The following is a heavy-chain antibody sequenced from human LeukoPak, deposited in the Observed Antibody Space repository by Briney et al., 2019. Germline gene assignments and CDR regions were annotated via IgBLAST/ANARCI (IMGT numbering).Heavy chain of an antibody. CDR3: ARGFGCSGGSCYSTPFDY. CDR1: GGSFSGYY. V-gene: IGHV4-34*01. D-gene: IGHD2-15*01. CDR2: INHSGST. J-gene: IGHJ4*02. Sequence: SETLSLTCAVYGGSFSGYYWSWIRQPPGKGLEWIGEINHSGSTNYNPSLKSRVTISVDTSKNQFSLKLSSVTAADTAVYYCARGFGCSGGSCYSTPFDYWGQGTLVNVSS.